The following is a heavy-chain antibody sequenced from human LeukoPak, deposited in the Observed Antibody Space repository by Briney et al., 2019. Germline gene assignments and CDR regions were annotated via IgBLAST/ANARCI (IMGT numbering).Heavy chain of an antibody. J-gene: IGHJ4*02. CDR3: ARDHSYYDSGSYSNVDY. CDR1: GYIFTEYY. Sequence: ASLKVSCKASGYIFTEYYLHWVRQAPGQGLEWMGWINPNSGTTSYAQKFQGRVTMTRDTSSSTAYMELSRLRSDDTAVYYCARDHSYYDSGSYSNVDYWGQGTLVTVSS. D-gene: IGHD3-10*01. CDR2: INPNSGTT. V-gene: IGHV1-2*02.